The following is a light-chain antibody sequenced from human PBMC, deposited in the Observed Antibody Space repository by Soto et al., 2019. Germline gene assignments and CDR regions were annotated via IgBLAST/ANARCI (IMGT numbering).Light chain of an antibody. CDR1: QSISSW. CDR2: WAS. CDR3: QQYYSTPRT. Sequence: DIQMSQSPSSLSASVGDRVTITCWASQSISSWLAWYQQKPGQPPKLLIYWASTRESGVPDRFSGSGSGTDFTLTISSLQAEDVAIYYCQQYYSTPRTFGQGTKVDI. J-gene: IGKJ1*01. V-gene: IGKV4-1*01.